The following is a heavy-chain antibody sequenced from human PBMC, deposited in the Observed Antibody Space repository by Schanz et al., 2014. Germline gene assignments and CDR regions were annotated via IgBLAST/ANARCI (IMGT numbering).Heavy chain of an antibody. Sequence: QVQLVESGGGLVKPGGSLRLSCAASGFIFNDYYMNWIRQAPGKGLEWIGSIYHSGSTYNNPSLKSRVTMSVDTSKNQCSLKRSSGTAADTALYYCARQMGRLSSSRGNYFDYWGQGTLVTVSS. CDR3: ARQMGRLSSSRGNYFDY. D-gene: IGHD6-13*01. CDR1: GFIFNDYY. J-gene: IGHJ4*02. V-gene: IGHV4-38-2*01. CDR2: IYHSGST.